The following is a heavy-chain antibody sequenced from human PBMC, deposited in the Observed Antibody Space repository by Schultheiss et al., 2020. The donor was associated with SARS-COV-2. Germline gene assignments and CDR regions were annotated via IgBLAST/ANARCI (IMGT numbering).Heavy chain of an antibody. CDR2: INHSGST. CDR1: GGSISSSNW. D-gene: IGHD3-10*01. V-gene: IGHV4-4*02. J-gene: IGHJ6*02. CDR3: ARGGLLWFGELLYPYGMDV. Sequence: SETLSLTCAVSGGSISSSNWWSWVRQPPGKGLEWIGEINHSGSTNYNPSLKSRVTISVDTSKNQFSLKLSSVTAADTAVYYCARGGLLWFGELLYPYGMDVWGQGTTVTVSS.